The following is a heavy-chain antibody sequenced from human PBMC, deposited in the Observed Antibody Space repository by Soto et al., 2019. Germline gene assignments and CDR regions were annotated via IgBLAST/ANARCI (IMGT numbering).Heavy chain of an antibody. V-gene: IGHV4-39*01. CDR3: ARQLRYSSRPFDY. Sequence: SETLSLTCTVSGGSISSSSYYWGWIRQPPGKGLEWIGSIYYSGSTYYNPSLKSRVTISVDTSKNQFSLKLSSVTAADTAVYYCARQLRYSSRPFDYWRQGTLVTVSS. J-gene: IGHJ4*02. D-gene: IGHD6-13*01. CDR1: GGSISSSSYY. CDR2: IYYSGST.